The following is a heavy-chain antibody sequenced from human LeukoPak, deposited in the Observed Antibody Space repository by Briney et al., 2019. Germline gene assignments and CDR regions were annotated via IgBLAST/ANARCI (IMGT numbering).Heavy chain of an antibody. J-gene: IGHJ5*02. CDR1: GYTFTSYA. V-gene: IGHV1-3*01. CDR3: ATTSGSAITIFGVPIRNWFDP. D-gene: IGHD3-3*01. Sequence: GASVKVSCKASGYTFTSYAMHWVRQAPGQRLEWMGWINAGSGNTKYSQKFQGRVTMTEDTSTDTAYMELSSLRSEDTAVYYCATTSGSAITIFGVPIRNWFDPWGQGTLVTVSS. CDR2: INAGSGNT.